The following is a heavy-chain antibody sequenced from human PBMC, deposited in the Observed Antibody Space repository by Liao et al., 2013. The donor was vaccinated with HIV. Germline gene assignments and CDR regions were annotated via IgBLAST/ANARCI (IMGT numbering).Heavy chain of an antibody. Sequence: QLQLQESGSGLVKPSQTLSLTCAISGGSISSAGFSWNWIRQTPVKGLEWIGYVYHSGSTYYNPSLKSRVTISVDASKNHFSLRLSSVTAADTAVYYCARDSSGPDYWGQGTLVTVSS. D-gene: IGHD6-19*01. CDR3: ARDSSGPDY. CDR1: GGSISSAGFS. V-gene: IGHV4-30-2*01. CDR2: VYHSGST. J-gene: IGHJ4*02.